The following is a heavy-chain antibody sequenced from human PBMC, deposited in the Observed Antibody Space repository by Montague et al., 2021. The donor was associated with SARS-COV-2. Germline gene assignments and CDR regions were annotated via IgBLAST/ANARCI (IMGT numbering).Heavy chain of an antibody. V-gene: IGHV3-74*01. CDR2: INSDGSST. Sequence: SLRLSCAASGFTFSSYWMHWVRQAPGKGLVWVSRINSDGSSTSYADSVKGRFTTSRDNAKNTLYLQMNSLRAEDTAVYYCARDPYDSYYYYYMDVWGKGTTVTVSS. J-gene: IGHJ6*03. CDR3: ARDPYDSYYYYYMDV. CDR1: GFTFSSYW.